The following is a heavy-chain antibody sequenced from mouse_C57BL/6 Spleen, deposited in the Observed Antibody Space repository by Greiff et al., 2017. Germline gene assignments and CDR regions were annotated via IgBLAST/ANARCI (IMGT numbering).Heavy chain of an antibody. D-gene: IGHD2-4*01. Sequence: QVQLQQSGAELARPGASVKLSCKASGYTFTSYGISWVKQRTGQGLEWIGEIYPRSGNTYYNEKFKGKATLTADKSSSTAYMELRSLTSEDSAVYFCARRYDYDPYAMDYWGQGTSVTVSS. V-gene: IGHV1-81*01. J-gene: IGHJ4*01. CDR3: ARRYDYDPYAMDY. CDR1: GYTFTSYG. CDR2: IYPRSGNT.